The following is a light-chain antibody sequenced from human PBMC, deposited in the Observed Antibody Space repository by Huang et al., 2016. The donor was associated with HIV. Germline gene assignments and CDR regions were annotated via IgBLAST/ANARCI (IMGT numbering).Light chain of an antibody. CDR3: QQCFSTPYT. J-gene: IGKJ2*01. CDR2: AAS. CDR1: QGISNS. Sequence: DIQMTQSPSSLSASVGDRVTITCRASQGISNSLAWYQQKPGKAPKLLLSAASRLEGVIPSRFSGSGSGTDYTLTINSLQPEDFATYYCQQCFSTPYTFGQGTKLEI. V-gene: IGKV1-NL1*01.